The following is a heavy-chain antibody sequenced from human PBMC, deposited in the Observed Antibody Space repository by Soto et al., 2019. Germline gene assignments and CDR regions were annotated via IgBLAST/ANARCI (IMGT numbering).Heavy chain of an antibody. J-gene: IGHJ3*02. D-gene: IGHD6-19*01. CDR3: ARGDSSGWYDAFDI. CDR2: IYYSGST. CDR1: GGSISSYY. V-gene: IGHV4-59*01. Sequence: SGTLSLTCTVSGGSISSYYWSWIRQPPGKGLEWIGYIYYSGSTNYNPSLKSRVTISVDTSKNQFSLKLSSVTAADTAVYYCARGDSSGWYDAFDIWGQGTMVTVSS.